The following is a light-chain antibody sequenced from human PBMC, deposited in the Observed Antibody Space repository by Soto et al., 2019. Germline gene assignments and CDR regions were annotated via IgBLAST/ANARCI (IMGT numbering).Light chain of an antibody. CDR1: SSDVGGYNL. CDR2: EVS. Sequence: QSALSQPPSASGSPGQSVTISCTGTSSDVGGYNLVSWYQHHPGKAPKLMIYEVSERPSGVSNRFSGSKSGNTASLAISGLQAEDEADYFCCSFSGIGTVVFGRGTKLTVL. V-gene: IGLV2-23*02. CDR3: CSFSGIGTVV. J-gene: IGLJ2*01.